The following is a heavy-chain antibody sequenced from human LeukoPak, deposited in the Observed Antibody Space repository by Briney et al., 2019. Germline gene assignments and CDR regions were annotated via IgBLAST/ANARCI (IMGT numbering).Heavy chain of an antibody. CDR2: IKRKTDGGTT. J-gene: IGHJ4*02. CDR3: TRRFIAAAGFGDFDY. Sequence: LGGSLRLSCAASGFTFSNAWMSWVRQAPGKGLEWVGRIKRKTDGGTTDYAAPVKGRFTISRDDSKNTLYLQTNGLKTEDTAVYYCTRRFIAAAGFGDFDYWGQGTLVTVSS. CDR1: GFTFSNAW. D-gene: IGHD6-13*01. V-gene: IGHV3-15*01.